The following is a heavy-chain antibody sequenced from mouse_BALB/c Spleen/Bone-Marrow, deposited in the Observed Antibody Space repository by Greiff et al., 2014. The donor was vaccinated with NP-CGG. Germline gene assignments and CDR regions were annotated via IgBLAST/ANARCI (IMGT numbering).Heavy chain of an antibody. D-gene: IGHD1-2*01. CDR1: GFSLTSYG. V-gene: IGHV2-9*02. Sequence: QVQLKESGPGLVAPSQTLSITCTVSGFSLTSYGVHWVRQPPGKGLEWLGVIWAGGSTNYYSALMSRLTISTDNSKSQVFLKMNSLQTDDTAMYYCARYYYGFLDYWGQGTTLTVSS. J-gene: IGHJ2*01. CDR2: IWAGGST. CDR3: ARYYYGFLDY.